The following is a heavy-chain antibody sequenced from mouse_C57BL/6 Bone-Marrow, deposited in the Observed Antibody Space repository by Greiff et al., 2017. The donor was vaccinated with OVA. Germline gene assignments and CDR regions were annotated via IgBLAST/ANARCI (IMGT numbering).Heavy chain of an antibody. CDR2: INPGSGGT. D-gene: IGHD1-1*01. Sequence: VKLMESGAELVRPGTSVKVSCKASGYAFTNYLIEWVKQRPGQGLEWIGVINPGSGGTNYNEKFKGKATLTADKSSSTAYMQLSSLTSEDSAVYFCARGITTVVAPYAMDYWGQGTSVTVSS. CDR1: GYAFTNYL. V-gene: IGHV1-54*01. J-gene: IGHJ4*01. CDR3: ARGITTVVAPYAMDY.